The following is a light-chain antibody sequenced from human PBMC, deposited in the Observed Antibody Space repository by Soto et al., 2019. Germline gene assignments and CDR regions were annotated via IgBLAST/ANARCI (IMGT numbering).Light chain of an antibody. J-gene: IGLJ1*01. CDR1: SSDVGGYNY. V-gene: IGLV2-11*01. CDR3: CSYAGSYTLV. Sequence: VLTQPRSVSGSPGQSVTISCTGTSSDVGGYNYVSWYQQHPGKAPKLMIYDVSKRPSGVPDRFSGSKSGNTASLTISGLQAEDEADYYCCSYAGSYTLVFGTGTKVTVL. CDR2: DVS.